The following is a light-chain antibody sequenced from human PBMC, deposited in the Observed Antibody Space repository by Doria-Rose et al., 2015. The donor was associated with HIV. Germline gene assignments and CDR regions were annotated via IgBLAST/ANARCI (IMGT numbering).Light chain of an antibody. CDR1: QNVKRL. Sequence: TQSPSSLSASVGDRVTITCRASQNVKRLLNWYQQKPVKVPKVLIYAASSLQSGVPSRFSGSGSGTDFTLTISSLQPEDFATYYCQQSFSTPRTFGQGTKVEIK. CDR2: AAS. V-gene: IGKV1-39*01. CDR3: QQSFSTPRT. J-gene: IGKJ1*01.